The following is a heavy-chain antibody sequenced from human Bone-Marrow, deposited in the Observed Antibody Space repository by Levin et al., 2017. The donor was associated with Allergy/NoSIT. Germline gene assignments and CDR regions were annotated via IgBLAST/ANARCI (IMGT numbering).Heavy chain of an antibody. J-gene: IGHJ3*02. V-gene: IGHV1-69*06. CDR3: ARDFGDDYNAGLDAFDS. CDR2: IIPIFGTA. D-gene: IGHD5-24*01. CDR1: GGTFSSYA. Sequence: GGSLRLSCKASGGTFSSYAISWVRQAPGQGLEWMGGIIPIFGTANYAQKFQGRVTITADKSTSTAYMELSSLRSEDTAVYYCARDFGDDYNAGLDAFDSWGQGTMVTVSS.